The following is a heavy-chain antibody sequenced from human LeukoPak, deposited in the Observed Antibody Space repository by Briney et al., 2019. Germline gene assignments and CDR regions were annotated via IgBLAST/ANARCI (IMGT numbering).Heavy chain of an antibody. CDR3: ARLAGADYYFGMDV. Sequence: SQTLSLTCSVSGGSISRSDHYWSWIRQPPGKGLEWIGSIYYSGSTYYSPSLKSRVTISVDTSKNQFSLKLSSVTAADTAVYYCARLAGADYYFGMDVWGQGTTVTVSS. J-gene: IGHJ6*02. CDR1: GGSISRSDHY. CDR2: IYYSGST. V-gene: IGHV4-39*01. D-gene: IGHD6-13*01.